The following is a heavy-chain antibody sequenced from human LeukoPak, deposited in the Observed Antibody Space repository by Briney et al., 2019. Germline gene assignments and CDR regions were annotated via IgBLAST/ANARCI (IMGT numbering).Heavy chain of an antibody. Sequence: SETLSLTCTVSGGSISSGGYYWSWIRQLPGKGLEWIGYIYYSGSTYYNPSLKSRVTISVDTSKNQFSLKLSSVTAADTAVYYCARGLTGTHWGHFDYWGQGTLVTVSS. CDR2: IYYSGST. CDR1: GGSISSGGYY. V-gene: IGHV4-31*03. D-gene: IGHD1-20*01. J-gene: IGHJ4*02. CDR3: ARGLTGTHWGHFDY.